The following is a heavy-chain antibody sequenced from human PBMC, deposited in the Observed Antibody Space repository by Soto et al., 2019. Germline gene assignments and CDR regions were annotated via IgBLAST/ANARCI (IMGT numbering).Heavy chain of an antibody. CDR2: ISAYNGNT. CDR1: GYTFTSYG. J-gene: IGHJ4*02. D-gene: IGHD6-19*01. Sequence: GASVKVSCKASGYTFTSYGISWVRQAPGQGLGWMGWISAYNGNTNYAQKLQGRVTMTTDTSTSTAYMELRSLRSDDTAVYYCARAKRGIAVAGIFWYNDYFDYWGQGTLVTVSS. CDR3: ARAKRGIAVAGIFWYNDYFDY. V-gene: IGHV1-18*04.